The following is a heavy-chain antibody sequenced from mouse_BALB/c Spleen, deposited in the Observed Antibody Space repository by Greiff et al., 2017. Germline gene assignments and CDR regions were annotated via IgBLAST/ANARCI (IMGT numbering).Heavy chain of an antibody. D-gene: IGHD2-1*01. J-gene: IGHJ4*01. Sequence: EVQLQQSGAELVKPGAPVKLSCTASGFNIKDTYMHWVKQRPEQGLEWIGRIDPANGNTKYDPKFQGKATITADTSSNTAYLQLSSLTSEDTAVYYCARWGGNGAMDYWGQGTSVTVSS. CDR3: ARWGGNGAMDY. CDR2: IDPANGNT. V-gene: IGHV14-3*02. CDR1: GFNIKDTY.